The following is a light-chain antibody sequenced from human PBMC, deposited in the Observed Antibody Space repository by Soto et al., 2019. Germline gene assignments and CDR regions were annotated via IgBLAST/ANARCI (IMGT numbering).Light chain of an antibody. CDR1: QSLVSSDGNTS. V-gene: IGKV2-30*01. CDR2: KVS. CDR3: MQGTHWPLYT. J-gene: IGKJ2*01. Sequence: DFVRTHSPLPLPAPLGQPAPISCRPSQSLVSSDGNTSLNWFQQRPGQSPRRLIYKVSNRDSGVPDRFSGSGSGTDFTLKISRVEAEDVGVYYCMQGTHWPLYTFGQGTKLEIK.